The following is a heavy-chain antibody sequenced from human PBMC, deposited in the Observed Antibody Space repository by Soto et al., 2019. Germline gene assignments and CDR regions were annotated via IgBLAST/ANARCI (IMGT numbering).Heavy chain of an antibody. CDR1: GIIFSNYA. J-gene: IGHJ4*02. D-gene: IGHD5-18*01. CDR3: AEEHGGCTSMITSYFDY. CDR2: ISANGANT. Sequence: GGSLTLSCAASGIIFSNYALSWVRQAPGKGLEWVSGISANGANTYYAESVKGRFTISRDNSKNTLTLQVNSLRADDTAVYFCAEEHGGCTSMITSYFDYWGRGTLVTVSS. V-gene: IGHV3-23*01.